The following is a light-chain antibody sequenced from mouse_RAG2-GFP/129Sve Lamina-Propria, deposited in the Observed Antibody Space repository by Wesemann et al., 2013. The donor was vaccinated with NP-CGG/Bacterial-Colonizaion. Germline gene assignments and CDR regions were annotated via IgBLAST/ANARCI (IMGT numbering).Light chain of an antibody. Sequence: DIVMTQSQKFMSTTVGDRVSITCKASQNVGTAVAWYQQKPGQSPKLLIYWASTRHTGVPDRFTGSGSGTDFTLTISNVQSEDLADYFCQQYRNYPLTFGGGTK. J-gene: IGKJ5*01. CDR2: WAS. CDR3: QQYRNYPLT. V-gene: IGKV6-23*01. CDR1: QNVGTA.